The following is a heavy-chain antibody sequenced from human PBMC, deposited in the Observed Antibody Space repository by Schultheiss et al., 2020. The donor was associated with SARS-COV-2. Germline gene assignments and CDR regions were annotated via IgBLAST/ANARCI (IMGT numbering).Heavy chain of an antibody. CDR1: GFTFSSYS. CDR3: VKDRELAGNMPDEGLDY. Sequence: GGSLRLSCAASGFTFSSYSMNWVRQAPGKGLEWVSSISSSSSYIYYADSVKGRFTISRDNSENTLFLQMNTLRAEDTAVYYCVKDRELAGNMPDEGLDYWGQGTLVTVSS. CDR2: ISSSSSYI. D-gene: IGHD6-19*01. V-gene: IGHV3-21*01. J-gene: IGHJ4*02.